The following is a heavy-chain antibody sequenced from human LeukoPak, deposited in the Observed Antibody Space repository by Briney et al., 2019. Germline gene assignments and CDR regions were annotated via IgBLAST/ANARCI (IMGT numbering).Heavy chain of an antibody. D-gene: IGHD2-15*01. CDR1: GFTFTTYS. Sequence: GGSLRLSCEASGFTFTTYSMTWVRQAPGKGLEWVSIISSGSSAIFSADSVKGRFTISRDNAKNSLYLQMNSLRAEDTAVYYCAGQSRLGYCSGGSCYSQPFDPWGQGTLVTVSS. CDR3: AGQSRLGYCSGGSCYSQPFDP. V-gene: IGHV3-48*04. J-gene: IGHJ5*02. CDR2: ISSGSSAI.